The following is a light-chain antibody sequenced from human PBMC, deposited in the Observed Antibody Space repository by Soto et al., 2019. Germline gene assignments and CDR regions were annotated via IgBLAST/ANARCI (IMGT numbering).Light chain of an antibody. CDR1: QSVSSN. V-gene: IGKV3-15*01. CDR3: QQYNNWPPLT. J-gene: IGKJ4*01. CDR2: GAS. Sequence: EIVMTQSPATLSLSPGERATLSFRASQSVSSNLAWYQQKLGQAPRLLIYGASTRATDIPDRFSGSGSGTEFSLTISSLQSEDFAVYYCQQYNNWPPLTFGGGTKVDIK.